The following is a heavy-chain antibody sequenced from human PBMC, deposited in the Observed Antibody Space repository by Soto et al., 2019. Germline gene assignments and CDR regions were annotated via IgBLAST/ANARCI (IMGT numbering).Heavy chain of an antibody. CDR1: GGSFSTYG. J-gene: IGHJ6*02. CDR3: ASGRGENFGVVLIHYYGMDV. D-gene: IGHD3-3*01. CDR2: IIPIFAST. Sequence: QLQLVQSGAEVKKPGSSVKVSCKSSGGSFSTYGLSWVRQAPGQGLEWMGGIIPIFASTTYAQTFEGRVTITADESPNTAYMELRRLRSEDTAIYYCASGRGENFGVVLIHYYGMDVWGQGTAVTVS. V-gene: IGHV1-69*01.